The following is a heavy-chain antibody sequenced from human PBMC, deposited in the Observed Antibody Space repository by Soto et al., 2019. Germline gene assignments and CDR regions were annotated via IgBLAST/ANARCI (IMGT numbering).Heavy chain of an antibody. CDR3: ARAPGGFWSGYWFY. V-gene: IGHV4-34*01. D-gene: IGHD3-3*01. CDR1: GGSFSGYY. J-gene: IGHJ4*02. Sequence: PLETLSLTCAVYGGSFSGYYWSWIRQPPGKGLEWIGEINHSGSTNYNPSLKSRVTISVDTSKNQFSLKLSSVTAADTAVYYCARAPGGFWSGYWFYWGQGTLVTVSS. CDR2: INHSGST.